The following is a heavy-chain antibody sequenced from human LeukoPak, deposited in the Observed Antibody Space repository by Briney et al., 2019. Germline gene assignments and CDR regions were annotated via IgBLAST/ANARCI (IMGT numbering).Heavy chain of an antibody. Sequence: KPSETLSLTCTVSGGSISSGGYYWSWIRQHPGKGLEWIGYIYYSGSTYYNPSLKSRVTISVDTSKNQFSLKLSSVTAADTAVYYCACSLNYYESTRAFDYWGQGTLVTVSS. CDR2: IYYSGST. V-gene: IGHV4-31*03. J-gene: IGHJ4*02. CDR1: GGSISSGGYY. D-gene: IGHD3-22*01. CDR3: ACSLNYYESTRAFDY.